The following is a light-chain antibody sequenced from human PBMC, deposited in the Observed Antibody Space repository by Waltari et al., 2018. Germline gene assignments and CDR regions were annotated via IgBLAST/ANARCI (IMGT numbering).Light chain of an antibody. CDR3: CSYAGSHTYVV. J-gene: IGLJ2*01. V-gene: IGLV2-11*01. CDR1: SSDVGGSPY. CDR2: DVT. Sequence: QSALTQPRSVSGSPGQSVTISCPGTSSDVGGSPYVSWYQQHPGKAPKFMLYDVTKRPSGVPDRFSGSKSGNTASLTISGLQAEDEADYYCCSYAGSHTYVVFGGGTKLTVL.